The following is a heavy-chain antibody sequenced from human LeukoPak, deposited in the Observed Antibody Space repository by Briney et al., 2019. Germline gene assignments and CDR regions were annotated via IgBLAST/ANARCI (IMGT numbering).Heavy chain of an antibody. CDR2: IHSSGST. V-gene: IGHV4-59*01. D-gene: IGHD6-13*01. CDR3: ARDRPGGSSLDY. CDR1: GGSISGDY. J-gene: IGHJ4*02. Sequence: KPSENLSLTCTVSGGSISGDYWSWIRQSPGKGLEWIAYIHSSGSTSYNPSLKSQVTISVDTSKNEFSLKLTSVNAADTAVYYCARDRPGGSSLDYWGQGILVTVSS.